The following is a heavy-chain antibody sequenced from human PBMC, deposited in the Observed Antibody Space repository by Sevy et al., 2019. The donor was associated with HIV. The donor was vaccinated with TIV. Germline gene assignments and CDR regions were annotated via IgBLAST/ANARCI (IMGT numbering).Heavy chain of an antibody. CDR1: GFTFGDYA. Sequence: GGSLRLSCAASGFTFGDYAMHWVRLVPGKGLEWVSGISWNSGHIDYGDSVKDRFTISRDKAKRSLYLQMDSLRADDTAFYDCAKGNGAWRCHYNVGWVHPWGQGTLVTVSS. J-gene: IGHJ5*02. V-gene: IGHV3-9*01. CDR2: ISWNSGHI. D-gene: IGHD3-3*01. CDR3: AKGNGAWRCHYNVGWVHP.